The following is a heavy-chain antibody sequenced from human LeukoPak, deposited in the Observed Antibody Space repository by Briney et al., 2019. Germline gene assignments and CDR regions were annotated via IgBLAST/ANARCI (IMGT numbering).Heavy chain of an antibody. CDR1: GFSVSDYY. Sequence: GGSLRLSCAASGFSVSDYYMSWVRQAPGKGLEWVSYISSSSSYTHYADSVKGRFTISRDNAKNSLYLQMNSLRAEDTAVYYCARRILSTSWTDSFDIWGQGTMVTVSS. CDR3: ARRILSTSWTDSFDI. J-gene: IGHJ3*02. V-gene: IGHV3-11*03. D-gene: IGHD2-2*01. CDR2: ISSSSSYT.